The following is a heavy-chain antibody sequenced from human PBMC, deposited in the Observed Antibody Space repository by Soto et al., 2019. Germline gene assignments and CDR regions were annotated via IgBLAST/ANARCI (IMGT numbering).Heavy chain of an antibody. J-gene: IGHJ5*02. CDR1: GLSITESEMG. CDR2: IDSSGEK. Sequence: QVTLKESGPVLVKPTKTLTVRGTVSGLSITESEMGVNWIRQPPGQPLEWLAHIDSSGEKSYRTFLKSRLATSTYTSKSQMVLTITNMNPADTATYYCARIHLAVAVSPWFDPWGQGIPVPVSS. V-gene: IGHV2-26*01. CDR3: ARIHLAVAVSPWFDP.